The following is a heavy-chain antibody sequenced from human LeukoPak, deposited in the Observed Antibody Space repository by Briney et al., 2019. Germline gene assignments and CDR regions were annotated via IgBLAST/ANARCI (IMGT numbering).Heavy chain of an antibody. D-gene: IGHD2/OR15-2a*01. CDR1: GGSISSGDYY. V-gene: IGHV4-30-4*08. J-gene: IGHJ4*02. Sequence: PSQTLSLTCTVSGGSISSGDYYWSWIRQPPGKGLEWIGYIYYSGSTYYNPSLKSRVTISVDTSKNQFSLKLSSVTAADTAVYYCARDFWDTTFINYFDYWGQGTLVTVSS. CDR3: ARDFWDTTFINYFDY. CDR2: IYYSGST.